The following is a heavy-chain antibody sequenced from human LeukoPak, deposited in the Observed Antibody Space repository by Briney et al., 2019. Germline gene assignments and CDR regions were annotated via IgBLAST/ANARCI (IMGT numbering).Heavy chain of an antibody. CDR2: INSDGSST. CDR1: GFTFSSYW. Sequence: GGSLSLSCAASGFTFSSYWMHWVRQAPGKGLVWVSLINSDGSSTFYADSVKGRFTISRDNAKNTLYLQMNSLTAEDTAVYYCARDSTYYDSSGYYYVGRNAFDIWGQGTMVTVSS. V-gene: IGHV3-74*01. CDR3: ARDSTYYDSSGYYYVGRNAFDI. J-gene: IGHJ3*02. D-gene: IGHD3-22*01.